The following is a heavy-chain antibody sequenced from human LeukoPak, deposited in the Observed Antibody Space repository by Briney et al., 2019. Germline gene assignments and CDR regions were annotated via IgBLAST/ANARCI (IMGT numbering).Heavy chain of an antibody. Sequence: GESLRLSCAASGFTFRSYWMTWVRQAPGKGPEWVANIKPDGSEKYYVDSVKGRFTVSRDNAKNSLYLQMNSLRAEDSAVYFCARSTVAAAGDDWGQGTLVTVSS. V-gene: IGHV3-7*01. J-gene: IGHJ4*02. CDR1: GFTFRSYW. CDR2: IKPDGSEK. D-gene: IGHD6-13*01. CDR3: ARSTVAAAGDD.